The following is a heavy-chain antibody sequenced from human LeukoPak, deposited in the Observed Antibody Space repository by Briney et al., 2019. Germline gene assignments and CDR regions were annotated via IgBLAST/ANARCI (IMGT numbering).Heavy chain of an antibody. CDR2: ISSSSSYI. D-gene: IGHD3-22*01. CDR3: ARDPPYYYDSRSFDY. Sequence: GGSLRLSCAASGFTFSSYSMNWVRQAPGKGLEWVSSISSSSSYIYYADSVKGRFTISRDNAKNSLYLQMSSLRAEDTAVYYCARDPPYYYDSRSFDYWGQGTLVTVSS. V-gene: IGHV3-21*01. CDR1: GFTFSSYS. J-gene: IGHJ4*02.